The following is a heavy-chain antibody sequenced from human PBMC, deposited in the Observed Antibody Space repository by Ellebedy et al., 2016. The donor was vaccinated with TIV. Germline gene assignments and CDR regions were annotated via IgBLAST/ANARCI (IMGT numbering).Heavy chain of an antibody. Sequence: MPSETLSLTFAVYGGSFSGYYWSWIRQPPGKGLAWIGEINHSGSTNYNPSLKSRVTISVDTSKNQFSLKLSSVTAADTAVYYCARYMAAPFWYFDLWGRGTLVTVSS. J-gene: IGHJ2*01. CDR3: ARYMAAPFWYFDL. CDR2: INHSGST. CDR1: GGSFSGYY. D-gene: IGHD6-6*01. V-gene: IGHV4-34*01.